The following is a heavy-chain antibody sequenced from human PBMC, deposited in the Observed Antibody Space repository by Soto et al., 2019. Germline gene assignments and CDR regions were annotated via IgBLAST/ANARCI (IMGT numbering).Heavy chain of an antibody. D-gene: IGHD5-18*01. J-gene: IGHJ4*02. Sequence: QVQLVQSGAEVRKPGSSMQVSCKASGGTFYTYTFSWVRQAPGQGLEWMGSITPIYPTTNYAEKFQGRLTVTADGSTNTAYMELNSLTSEDTAVYYCARIPRYSLPTSDDLDSWGQGTLVTVSS. V-gene: IGHV1-69*15. CDR3: ARIPRYSLPTSDDLDS. CDR2: ITPIYPTT. CDR1: GGTFYTYT.